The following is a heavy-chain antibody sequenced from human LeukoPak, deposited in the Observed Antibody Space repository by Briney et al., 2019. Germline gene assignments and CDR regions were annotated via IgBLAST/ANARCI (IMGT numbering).Heavy chain of an antibody. CDR3: ARQPANFWSGYLDY. CDR1: GGSISSYY. J-gene: IGHJ4*02. CDR2: IYTSGST. D-gene: IGHD3-3*01. V-gene: IGHV4-4*09. Sequence: SETLSLTCTVSGGSISSYYWSWIRQPPGKGLEWIGYIYTSGSTNYNPSLKSRVTLSVDTSKNQFSLKLSSVTAADTAVYYCARQPANFWSGYLDYWGQGTLVTVSS.